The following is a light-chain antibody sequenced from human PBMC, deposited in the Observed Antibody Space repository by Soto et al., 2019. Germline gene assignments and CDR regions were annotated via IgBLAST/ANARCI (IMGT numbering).Light chain of an antibody. V-gene: IGKV1D-8*03. Sequence: VIRMTQSPSLLSASTGDRATISCRMSQGISSYLAWYQQKPGKAPKLLIYDVSSLESGVPSRFSGSGSGTEFTLTISSLQPDDFATYYCQQYNTFWTFGQGTKVDIK. CDR1: QGISSY. CDR3: QQYNTFWT. J-gene: IGKJ1*01. CDR2: DVS.